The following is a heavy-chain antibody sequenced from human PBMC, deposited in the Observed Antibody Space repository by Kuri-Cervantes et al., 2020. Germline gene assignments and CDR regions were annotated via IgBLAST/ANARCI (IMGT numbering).Heavy chain of an antibody. D-gene: IGHD4-17*01. J-gene: IGHJ2*01. Sequence: ASVKVSCKASGYTFTGYYMHWVRQAPGQGLEWMGWINPNRGGTNYAQKFQGWVTMTRDTSISTAYMELSRLRSDDTAVYYCARGPYGDYSRYFDLWGRGTLVTVSS. V-gene: IGHV1-2*04. CDR2: INPNRGGT. CDR1: GYTFTGYY. CDR3: ARGPYGDYSRYFDL.